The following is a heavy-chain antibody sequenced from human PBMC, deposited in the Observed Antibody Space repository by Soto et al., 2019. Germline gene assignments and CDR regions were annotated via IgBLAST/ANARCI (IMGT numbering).Heavy chain of an antibody. D-gene: IGHD3-22*01. Sequence: KPSETLSLTCTVSGGSISSGGYYWSWIRQHPGKGLEWIGYIYYSGSTYYNPSLKSRVTISVDTSKNQFSLKLSSVTAADTAVYYCATYYDSSGYYSNDAFDIWGQGTMVTVSS. V-gene: IGHV4-31*03. CDR1: GGSISSGGYY. J-gene: IGHJ3*02. CDR3: ATYYDSSGYYSNDAFDI. CDR2: IYYSGST.